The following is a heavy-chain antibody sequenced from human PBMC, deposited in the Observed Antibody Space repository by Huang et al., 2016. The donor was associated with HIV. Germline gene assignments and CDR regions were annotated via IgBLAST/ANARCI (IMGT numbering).Heavy chain of an antibody. CDR3: ARDATKNPRGWFDP. D-gene: IGHD3-10*01. J-gene: IGHJ5*02. CDR1: GGSLSGYY. CDR2: INHLGSP. V-gene: IGHV4-34*02. Sequence: QVHLQQWGAGLLKSAETLSLTCAVYGGSLSGYYWSWLRQTPGKGLEWSGEINHLGSPNYNPSLKSRVSISMDGSKKHVSLELRSISDADTAVYFCARDATKNPRGWFDPWGQGTLVTGSS.